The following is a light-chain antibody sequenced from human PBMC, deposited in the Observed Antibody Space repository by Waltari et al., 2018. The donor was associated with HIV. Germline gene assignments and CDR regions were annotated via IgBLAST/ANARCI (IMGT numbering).Light chain of an antibody. CDR2: SAS. Sequence: IVLTQSPGTLSLSPGEKATLSCRASQSVSSTSLAWYQQKPGQSPRLLIYSASTRANGIPDRFRGSGSETDFSLTISRLEPEDFAVYYCQRYGRSRTFGQGTKVEIK. V-gene: IGKV3-20*01. CDR3: QRYGRSRT. J-gene: IGKJ1*01. CDR1: QSVSSTS.